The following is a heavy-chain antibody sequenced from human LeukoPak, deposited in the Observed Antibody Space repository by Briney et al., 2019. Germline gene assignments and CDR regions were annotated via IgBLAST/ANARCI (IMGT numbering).Heavy chain of an antibody. J-gene: IGHJ4*02. Sequence: GGSLRLSCAASGFTFSSYGMHWVRQAPGKGLEWVATIWYDGGNIDYTDSVKGRFTISRDNSKNTLYLQMNSLRAEDTAVYYCAREEHKNWKIDYWGQGTLVTVSS. D-gene: IGHD1-1*01. CDR1: GFTFSSYG. CDR3: AREEHKNWKIDY. CDR2: IWYDGGNI. V-gene: IGHV3-33*08.